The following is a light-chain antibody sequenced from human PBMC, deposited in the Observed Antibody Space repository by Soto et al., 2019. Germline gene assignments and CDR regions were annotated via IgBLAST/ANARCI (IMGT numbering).Light chain of an antibody. Sequence: EIVLTQSPATLSVSPGERATLSCRASQSVSSGLAWFQQKPGQAPRLLIYGASTRATGIPARFSGSGSGTEFTLTISSLQSEDFAIYYWQQYNNWPLTFGGGTKVEIK. CDR1: QSVSSG. CDR3: QQYNNWPLT. V-gene: IGKV3-15*01. CDR2: GAS. J-gene: IGKJ4*02.